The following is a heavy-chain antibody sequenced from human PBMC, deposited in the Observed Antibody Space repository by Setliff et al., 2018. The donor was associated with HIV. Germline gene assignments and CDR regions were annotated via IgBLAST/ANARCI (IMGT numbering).Heavy chain of an antibody. Sequence: ASVKVSCKASGYTFTGYYMHWVRQAPGQGLEWMGWINPNTGGTNYAQKFQGWVTMTRDTSISTAYMEVSRLRPDDTAVYYCARNHQPGSPLAEGCFQHWGQGTLGTVS. J-gene: IGHJ1*01. CDR1: GYTFTGYY. CDR2: INPNTGGT. D-gene: IGHD6-25*01. V-gene: IGHV1-2*04. CDR3: ARNHQPGSPLAEGCFQH.